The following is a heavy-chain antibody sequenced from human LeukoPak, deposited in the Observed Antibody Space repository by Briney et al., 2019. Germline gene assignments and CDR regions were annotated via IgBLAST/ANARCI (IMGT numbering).Heavy chain of an antibody. D-gene: IGHD3-10*01. CDR2: IIPIFGTA. CDR3: ARGRRITMARGVIGAFDI. CDR1: GGTFSSYA. V-gene: IGHV1-69*05. Sequence: GASVKVSCKASGGTFSSYAISWVRQAPGQGLEWMGGIIPIFGTANYAQKFQGRVTITTDESTSTAYMELSSLRSEDTAVYYCARGRRITMARGVIGAFDIWGQGTMVTVSS. J-gene: IGHJ3*02.